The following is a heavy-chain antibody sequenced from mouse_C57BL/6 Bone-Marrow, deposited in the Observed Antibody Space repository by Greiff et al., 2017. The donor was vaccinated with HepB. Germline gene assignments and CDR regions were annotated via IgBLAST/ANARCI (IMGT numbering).Heavy chain of an antibody. CDR3: TRRPTRVTDFDD. D-gene: IGHD2-5*01. CDR2: IDPETGGT. Sequence: QVQLKQSGAELVRPGASVTLSCKASGYTFTDYEMHWVKQTPVHGLEWIGAIDPETGGTAYNQKFKGKAILTADKSSSTAYMELRSLTSEDSAVYYCTRRPTRVTDFDDWGQGTTLTVSS. V-gene: IGHV1-15*01. J-gene: IGHJ2*01. CDR1: GYTFTDYE.